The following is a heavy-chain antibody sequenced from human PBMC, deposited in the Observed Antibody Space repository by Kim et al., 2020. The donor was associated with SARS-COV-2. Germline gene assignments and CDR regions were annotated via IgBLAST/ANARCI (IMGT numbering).Heavy chain of an antibody. CDR3: ARDRSAGIVVVIMAYYFDY. Sequence: GGSLRLSCAASGFTFSSYGMHWVRQAPGKGLEWVAVISYDGSNKYYADSVKGRFTISRDNSKNTLYLQMNSLRAEDTAVYYCARDRSAGIVVVIMAYYFDYWGQGTLVTVSS. CDR2: ISYDGSNK. V-gene: IGHV3-33*05. CDR1: GFTFSSYG. D-gene: IGHD3-22*01. J-gene: IGHJ4*02.